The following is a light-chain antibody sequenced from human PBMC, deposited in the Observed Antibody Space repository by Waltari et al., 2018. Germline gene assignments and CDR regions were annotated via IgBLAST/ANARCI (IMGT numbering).Light chain of an antibody. V-gene: IGLV2-14*01. CDR1: SSDVGAYNY. Sequence: QSALTQPASVAGSPGQSIAISCTGSSSDVGAYNYVPWYQQYPGKAPKVMIYDVINRPSGVSDRCSGSKSGTAASLTISELQAEAEADYYCSSYTPSSTVVFGGGTRLTVL. CDR3: SSYTPSSTVV. CDR2: DVI. J-gene: IGLJ3*02.